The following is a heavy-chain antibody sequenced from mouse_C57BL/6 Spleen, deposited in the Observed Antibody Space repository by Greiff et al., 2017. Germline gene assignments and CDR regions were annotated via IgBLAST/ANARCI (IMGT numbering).Heavy chain of an antibody. Sequence: QVQLQQPGAELVKPGASVKMSCKASGYTFTSYWITWVKQRPGQGLEWIGDIYPGSGSTNYNEKFKSKATLTVDTSSSPAYMQLSSLTSEDSAVYYCARGGGSSGYFDYWGQGTTLTVSS. CDR1: GYTFTSYW. CDR2: IYPGSGST. CDR3: ARGGGSSGYFDY. J-gene: IGHJ2*01. V-gene: IGHV1-55*01. D-gene: IGHD3-1*01.